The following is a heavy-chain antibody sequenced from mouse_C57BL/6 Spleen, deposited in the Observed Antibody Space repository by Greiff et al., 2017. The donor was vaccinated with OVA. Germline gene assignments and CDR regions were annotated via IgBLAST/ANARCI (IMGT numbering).Heavy chain of an antibody. CDR2: INPYNGDT. CDR3: ARGGYYCVSSPGYYFDY. D-gene: IGHD1-1*01. Sequence: VQLQQSGPELVKPGDSVKISCKASGYSFTGYFMNWVMQSHGKSLEWIGRINPYNGDTFYNQKFKGKATLTVDKSSSTAHMELRSLTSEDSAVYYCARGGYYCVSSPGYYFDYWGQGTTLTVSS. V-gene: IGHV1-20*01. J-gene: IGHJ2*01. CDR1: GYSFTGYF.